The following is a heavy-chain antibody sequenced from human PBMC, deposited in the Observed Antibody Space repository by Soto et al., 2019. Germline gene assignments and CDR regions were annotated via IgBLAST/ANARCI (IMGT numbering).Heavy chain of an antibody. D-gene: IGHD5-12*01. J-gene: IGHJ4*02. CDR1: GFTFADYA. V-gene: IGHV3-9*01. Sequence: EVQLVESGGGLVQPGRSLRLSCAASGFTFADYAMHWVRQVPGKGLEWVSGISWRSGNIVYVDSVKGRFTISRDNAKYSLYLEMNSLRSEDTAWYYCATLHIVASLSPANFDYWGQAILVTVSS. CDR2: ISWRSGNI. CDR3: ATLHIVASLSPANFDY.